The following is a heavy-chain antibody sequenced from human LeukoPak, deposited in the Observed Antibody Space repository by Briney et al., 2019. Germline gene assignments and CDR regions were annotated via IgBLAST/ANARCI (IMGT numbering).Heavy chain of an antibody. CDR2: IYYSGST. CDR3: ARDYYDGTGYHVFDI. Sequence: SQTLSLTCTVSGGSINSGGYYWNWIRQHPGKGLEWNGYIYYSGSTYYNPSLKGRLSISIDTSKNQFSLKLSSVTAADTAVYYCARDYYDGTGYHVFDIWGQGTMVTVSS. D-gene: IGHD3-22*01. CDR1: GGSINSGGYY. J-gene: IGHJ3*02. V-gene: IGHV4-31*03.